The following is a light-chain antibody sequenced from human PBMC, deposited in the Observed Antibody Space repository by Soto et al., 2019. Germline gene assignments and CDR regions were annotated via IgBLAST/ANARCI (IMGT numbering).Light chain of an antibody. CDR3: AAWDGSLNGWV. J-gene: IGLJ3*02. CDR2: GNN. Sequence: QSVLTQPPSASGTPGQRVTISCSGSSSNIGRNTVNWYQQLPGTAPKLLIYGNNQRPSGVPDRFSGSKSGTSASLAISGLQSKDEADYYCAAWDGSLNGWVFGGGTKLTVL. CDR1: SSNIGRNT. V-gene: IGLV1-44*01.